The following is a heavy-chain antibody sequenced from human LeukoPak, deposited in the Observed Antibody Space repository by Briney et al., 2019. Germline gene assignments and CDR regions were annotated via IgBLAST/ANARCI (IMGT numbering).Heavy chain of an antibody. CDR3: ARDLVLNWFDP. J-gene: IGHJ5*02. Sequence: GGSLRLSCAASGFTVSSNCMSWVRQAPGKGLEWVSVIYSGGSTYYADSVKGRFTISRDNSKNTLYLQMNSLRAEDTAVYYCARDLVLNWFDPWGQGTLVTVSS. V-gene: IGHV3-66*01. CDR2: IYSGGST. CDR1: GFTVSSNC.